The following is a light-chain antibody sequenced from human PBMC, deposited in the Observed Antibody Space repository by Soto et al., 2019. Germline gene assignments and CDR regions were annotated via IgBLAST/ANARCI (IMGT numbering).Light chain of an antibody. CDR1: QSVRTN. Sequence: ETVMTQSPVTLSVSPGERATLSCRASQSVRTNLAWYQQKVGQAPRLLIYGASTRATGVPARFGGSGSGTEFTLTISSLQSEDFALYYCQEYDNWPLWTFGQGTKVEVK. J-gene: IGKJ1*01. V-gene: IGKV3-15*01. CDR2: GAS. CDR3: QEYDNWPLWT.